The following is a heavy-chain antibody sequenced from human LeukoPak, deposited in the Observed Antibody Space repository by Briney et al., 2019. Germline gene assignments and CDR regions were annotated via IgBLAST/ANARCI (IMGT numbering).Heavy chain of an antibody. J-gene: IGHJ5*02. D-gene: IGHD3-22*01. CDR3: AKDSPQYYYDTSGYYGNWFDP. V-gene: IGHV3-23*01. Sequence: PGGSLRLSCAASGFTFSNFALSWVRQAPGKGLEWVSTISGSGGNTYYADSVKGRFTISRDNSKNTLYLQMNSLRAEDTAVYYCAKDSPQYYYDTSGYYGNWFDPWGQGTLVTVSS. CDR2: ISGSGGNT. CDR1: GFTFSNFA.